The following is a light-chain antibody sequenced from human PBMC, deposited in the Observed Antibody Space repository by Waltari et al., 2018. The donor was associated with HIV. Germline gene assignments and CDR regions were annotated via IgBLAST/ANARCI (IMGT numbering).Light chain of an antibody. J-gene: IGLJ1*01. CDR3: SSYTSSSTLGV. CDR1: SSDVGGYNY. V-gene: IGLV2-14*01. Sequence: QSALTQPASVSGSPGQSITISCTGTSSDVGGYNYVSWYQQHPGKAPKLMIYEVSNRPSWVPNRVSGSKSGNTASLTISGLQAEDEADYYCSSYTSSSTLGVFGTGTNVTVL. CDR2: EVS.